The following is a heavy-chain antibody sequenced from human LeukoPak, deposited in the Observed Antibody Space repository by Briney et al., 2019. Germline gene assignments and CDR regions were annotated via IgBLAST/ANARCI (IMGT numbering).Heavy chain of an antibody. J-gene: IGHJ4*02. CDR2: IYSSGST. Sequence: SETLSLTCSVSVGSTNSYYWSWIRPSGGKGLEWIGRIYSSGSTVYNPSLNSRLTMSIDTSKNQFSLTLKSVTATDTAVYYCARVKASSTSWTFDQWGQGALVTVSS. D-gene: IGHD2-2*01. CDR1: VGSTNSYY. CDR3: ARVKASSTSWTFDQ. V-gene: IGHV4-4*07.